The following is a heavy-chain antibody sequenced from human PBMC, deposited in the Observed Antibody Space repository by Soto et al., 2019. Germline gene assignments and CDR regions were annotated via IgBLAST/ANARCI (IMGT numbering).Heavy chain of an antibody. CDR3: ARRRSWNAGKGYQYFQH. CDR2: INHSGST. Sequence: SETLSLTCAVYGGSFSGYYWSWIRQPPGKGLEWIGEINHSGSTNYNPSLKSRVTISADTSKNQFSLKLSSVTAADTAVYYCARRRSWNAGKGYQYFQHWGQGTLVTVSS. V-gene: IGHV4-34*01. J-gene: IGHJ1*01. D-gene: IGHD1-1*01. CDR1: GGSFSGYY.